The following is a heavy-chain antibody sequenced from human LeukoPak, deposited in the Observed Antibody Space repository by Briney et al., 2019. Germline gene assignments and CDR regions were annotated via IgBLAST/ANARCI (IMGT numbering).Heavy chain of an antibody. D-gene: IGHD1-26*01. CDR3: ARNGGSYTFDI. CDR2: IYYSGST. J-gene: IGHJ3*02. CDR1: GXSISTYY. V-gene: IGHV4-59*01. Sequence: PSETLSLTCTVSGXSISTYYWSWIRQPPGKGLEWIGYIYYSGSTNYSPSLKSRVTISIDTSKNQFSLKLTSVTAADAAVYYCARNGGSYTFDIWGQGTMVTVSS.